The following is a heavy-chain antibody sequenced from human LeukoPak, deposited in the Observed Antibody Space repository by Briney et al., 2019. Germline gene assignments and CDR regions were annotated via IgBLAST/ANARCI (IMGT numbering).Heavy chain of an antibody. V-gene: IGHV3-7*03. D-gene: IGHD2-8*01. CDR1: GFTFSSYW. J-gene: IGHJ3*02. CDR2: TKQDGSEE. CDR3: AREAAGYCTNGVCRHYDAFDI. Sequence: PGGSLRLSCAASGFTFSSYWMSWVRQTPGKGLEWMASTKQDGSEENYVDSVKGRFTTSRDNAKNSLYLQMNSLRAEDTALYYCAREAAGYCTNGVCRHYDAFDIWGQGTMVTVSS.